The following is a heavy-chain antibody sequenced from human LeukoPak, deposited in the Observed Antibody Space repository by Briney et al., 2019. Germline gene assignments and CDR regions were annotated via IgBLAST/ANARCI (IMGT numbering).Heavy chain of an antibody. CDR1: GFTFTSYA. D-gene: IGHD3-22*01. CDR2: ISGSGGST. CDR3: AKDMYYYHRGTYMD. J-gene: IGHJ4*02. V-gene: IGHV3-23*01. Sequence: GGSLRLSCAASGFTFTSYAMSWVRQAPGKGLGWVSVISGSGGSTYYADSVKGRFTISRDNSNNTLSLQMNSLRVEDTAVYYCAKDMYYYHRGTYMDWGQGTLVTVSS.